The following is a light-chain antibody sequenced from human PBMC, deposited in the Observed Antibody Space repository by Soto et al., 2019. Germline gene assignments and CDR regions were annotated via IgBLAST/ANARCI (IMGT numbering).Light chain of an antibody. CDR2: RSS. V-gene: IGKV3-20*01. CDR1: QRLSSSY. CDR3: QQYGTAPWT. J-gene: IGKJ1*01. Sequence: ESVLAPSPSSLSLSPGEVATLSCGASQRLSSSYLAWYQQKAGQPPRLLMFRSSDRAAGVPDRFSGSASGTDFTLTISRLEPEDFAVYYCQQYGTAPWTFGQGTKVDIK.